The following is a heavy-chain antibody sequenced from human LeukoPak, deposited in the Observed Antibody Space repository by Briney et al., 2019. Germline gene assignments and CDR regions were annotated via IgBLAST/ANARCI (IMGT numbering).Heavy chain of an antibody. V-gene: IGHV3-23*01. CDR2: ISGSGGST. J-gene: IGHJ4*02. CDR3: ARDSANDNFDY. CDR1: GFTLSSYA. D-gene: IGHD3-22*01. Sequence: GGSLRLSCAASGFTLSSYAMTWVRQAPGRGLEWVSAISGSGGSTYYADSVKGRFTISRDNSKNTLYLQMNSLRAEDTAVYYCARDSANDNFDYWGQGTLVTVSS.